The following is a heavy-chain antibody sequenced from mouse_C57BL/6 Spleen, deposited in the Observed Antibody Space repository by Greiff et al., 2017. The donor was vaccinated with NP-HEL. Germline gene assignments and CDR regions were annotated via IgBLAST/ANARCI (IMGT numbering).Heavy chain of an antibody. CDR3: AAYYSNLWFAY. CDR1: GYTFTDYY. D-gene: IGHD2-5*01. Sequence: VQLQQSGPVLVKPGASVKMSCKASGYTFTDYYMNWVKQSHGKSLEWIGVINPYNGGTSYNQKFKGKATLTVDKSSSTAYMELNSLTSEDSAVYYCAAYYSNLWFAYWGQGTLVTVSA. CDR2: INPYNGGT. J-gene: IGHJ3*01. V-gene: IGHV1-19*01.